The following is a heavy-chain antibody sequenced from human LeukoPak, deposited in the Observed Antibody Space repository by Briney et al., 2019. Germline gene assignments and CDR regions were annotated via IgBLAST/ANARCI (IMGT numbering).Heavy chain of an antibody. J-gene: IGHJ4*02. CDR2: ISGSGGST. D-gene: IGHD6-19*01. CDR3: AKDAYSSGWLYYFDY. CDR1: GFTFSSYA. Sequence: PGGSLRLSCAASGFTFSSYAVSWVRQAPGKGLEWVSAISGSGGSTYYADSVKGRFTISRDNSKNTLYLQMNSLRAEDTAVYYCAKDAYSSGWLYYFDYWGQGTLVTVSS. V-gene: IGHV3-23*01.